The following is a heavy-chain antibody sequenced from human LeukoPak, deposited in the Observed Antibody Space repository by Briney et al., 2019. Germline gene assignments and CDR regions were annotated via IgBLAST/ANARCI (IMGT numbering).Heavy chain of an antibody. V-gene: IGHV4-34*01. CDR2: INHSGST. CDR3: ARTVLHRGADCYDY. CDR1: GGSFSGYY. Sequence: SETLSLTCAVYGGSFSGYYWSWIRQPPGKGLEWIGEINHSGSTNYNPSLKSRVTISVDTSKNQFSLKLSSVTAADTAVYYCARTVLHRGADCYDYWGQGTLVTVSS. J-gene: IGHJ4*02. D-gene: IGHD3-10*01.